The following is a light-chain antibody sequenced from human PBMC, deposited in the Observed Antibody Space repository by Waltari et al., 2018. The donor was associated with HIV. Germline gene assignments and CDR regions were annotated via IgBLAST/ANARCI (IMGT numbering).Light chain of an antibody. CDR2: DAS. Sequence: EIVLTQSPATLSLSPGERATLSCRASQSVSSYLAWYQQQPGQAPRLLIYDASNRATGIPARFSGSGSGTDFTLTISSLEPEDFAVYNCQQRSNWPPLTFGGGTKVEIK. CDR1: QSVSSY. V-gene: IGKV3-11*01. CDR3: QQRSNWPPLT. J-gene: IGKJ4*01.